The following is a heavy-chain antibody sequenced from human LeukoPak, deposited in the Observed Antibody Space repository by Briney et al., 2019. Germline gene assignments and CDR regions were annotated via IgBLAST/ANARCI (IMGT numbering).Heavy chain of an antibody. Sequence: AGGSLRLSCAASGFTFSSYGMHWVRQAPGKGLEWVAVISYDGSNKYYADSVKGRFTISRDNSKNTLYLQMNSLRAEDTAVYYCAKGKQWLVRGCFQHWGQGTLVIVSS. J-gene: IGHJ1*01. V-gene: IGHV3-30*18. CDR1: GFTFSSYG. CDR2: ISYDGSNK. CDR3: AKGKQWLVRGCFQH. D-gene: IGHD6-19*01.